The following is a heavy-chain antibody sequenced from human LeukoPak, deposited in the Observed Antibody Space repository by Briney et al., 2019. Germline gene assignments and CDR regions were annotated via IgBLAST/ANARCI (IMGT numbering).Heavy chain of an antibody. Sequence: GGSLRLSCAASGFTFSSYGMHWVRQAPGKGLEWVAVISYDGSNKYYADSVKGRFTISRDNSKNTLYLQMNSLRAEDTAVYYCAKPIHLPIAAAGTVFDYWGQGTLVTVSS. D-gene: IGHD6-13*01. CDR1: GFTFSSYG. V-gene: IGHV3-30*18. CDR2: ISYDGSNK. J-gene: IGHJ4*02. CDR3: AKPIHLPIAAAGTVFDY.